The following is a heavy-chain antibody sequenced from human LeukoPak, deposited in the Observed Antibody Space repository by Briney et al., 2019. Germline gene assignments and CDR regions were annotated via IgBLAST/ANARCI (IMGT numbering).Heavy chain of an antibody. J-gene: IGHJ4*02. CDR2: IIPIFGTA. V-gene: IGHV1-69*05. Sequence: SVKVSCKASVGTFISYAISWVRQAPGQGLEWMGRIIPIFGTANTAQKFQGRVTITTDESTSTAYMELSSLRSEDTAVYYCARDSQKHSSCWYPLIDYWGQGTLVTVSS. D-gene: IGHD6-19*01. CDR3: ARDSQKHSSCWYPLIDY. CDR1: VGTFISYA.